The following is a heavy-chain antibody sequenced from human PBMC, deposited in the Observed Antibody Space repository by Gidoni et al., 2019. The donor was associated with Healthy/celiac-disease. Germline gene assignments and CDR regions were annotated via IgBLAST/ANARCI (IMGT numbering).Heavy chain of an antibody. D-gene: IGHD3-3*01. Sequence: EVQLLEYGGGLVQPGGSLRLSCAASGFPFSSYAMSWVRPAPGKGMEWVSAISGSGGSTYYADSVKGRFTISRDNSKNTLYLQMNSLRAEDTAVYYCAKEEPSSQYYDFWKLKLFDYWGQGTLVTVSS. CDR2: ISGSGGST. CDR1: GFPFSSYA. J-gene: IGHJ4*02. CDR3: AKEEPSSQYYDFWKLKLFDY. V-gene: IGHV3-23*01.